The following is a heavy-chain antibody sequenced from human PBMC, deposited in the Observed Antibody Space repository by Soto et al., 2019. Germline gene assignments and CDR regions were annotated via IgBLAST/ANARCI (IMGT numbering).Heavy chain of an antibody. D-gene: IGHD6-13*01. Sequence: GRSLRLSCAASGFTVSSNYMSWVRQAPGKGLEWVSVIYSGGSTYYADSVKGRFTISRDNSKNTLYLQMNSLRAEDTAVYYCARVVAAAGGVAFYYYYGMDVWGQGTTVTVSS. V-gene: IGHV3-53*01. CDR1: GFTVSSNY. J-gene: IGHJ6*02. CDR2: IYSGGST. CDR3: ARVVAAAGGVAFYYYYGMDV.